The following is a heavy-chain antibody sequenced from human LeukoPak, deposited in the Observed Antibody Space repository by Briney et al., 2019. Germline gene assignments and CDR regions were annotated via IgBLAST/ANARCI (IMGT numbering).Heavy chain of an antibody. D-gene: IGHD3-10*02. CDR3: AELGITMIGGV. CDR2: IKSKIHGGTI. J-gene: IGHJ6*04. CDR1: GFTFDKAW. V-gene: IGHV3-15*01. Sequence: GGSLRLSCAASGFTFDKAWMTWVRQAPGKGLEWVGRIKSKIHGGTIDYAAPVKGRFTISRDDSENTVYLQMSSLRAEDTAVYYCAELGITMIGGVWGKGTTVTISS.